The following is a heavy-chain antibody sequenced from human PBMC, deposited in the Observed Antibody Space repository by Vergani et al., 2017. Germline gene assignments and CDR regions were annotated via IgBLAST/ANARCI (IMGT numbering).Heavy chain of an antibody. CDR3: ARVSYSGYDEHGLFDH. Sequence: QLQLQESGSGLVKPSQTLSLTCAVSGGSISSGGDSWSWIRQPPGKGREWIGYIYHSGSTYYNPSLKSRVTISVNRSKNQFSLNLGSVTAADTAVYYCARVSYSGYDEHGLFDHWGQGTLVTVSS. D-gene: IGHD5-12*01. CDR2: IYHSGST. J-gene: IGHJ4*02. V-gene: IGHV4-30-2*01. CDR1: GGSISSGGDS.